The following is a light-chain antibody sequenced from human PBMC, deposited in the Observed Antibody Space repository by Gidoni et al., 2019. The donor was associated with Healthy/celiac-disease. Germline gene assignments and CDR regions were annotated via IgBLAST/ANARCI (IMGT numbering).Light chain of an antibody. V-gene: IGLV3-1*01. J-gene: IGLJ2*01. CDR2: QDS. CDR3: QAWDNSTVV. CDR1: KLGDKY. Sequence: SYELTQPPSVSVPPGQTASITCSGDKLGDKYACWYQQKPGQSPVLVIYQDSKRPSGIPERFSGSNSGNTATLTISGTQAKDEADYYCQAWDNSTVVFGGGTKLTVL.